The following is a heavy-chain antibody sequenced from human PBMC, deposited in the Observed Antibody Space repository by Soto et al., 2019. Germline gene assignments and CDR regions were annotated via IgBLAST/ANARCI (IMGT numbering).Heavy chain of an antibody. CDR1: GFTFSNYA. V-gene: IGHV3-23*01. CDR3: AKGAYGDYVGFDP. J-gene: IGHJ5*02. CDR2: SGSGGNT. Sequence: EVQLWESGGGLVQPGGSLRLSCAAAGFTFSNYAMTWVRQPPVKGLEWVSLSGSGGNTHYADSVKGRFTISRDNSKNTLYLEMNSLRAEDTAVYYCAKGAYGDYVGFDPWGQGTLVTVST. D-gene: IGHD4-17*01.